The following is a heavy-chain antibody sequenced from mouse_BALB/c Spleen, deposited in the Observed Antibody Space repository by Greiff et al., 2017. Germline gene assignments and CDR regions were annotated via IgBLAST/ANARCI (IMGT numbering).Heavy chain of an antibody. Sequence: EVQLQQSGAELVRSGASVKLSCTASGFNIKDYYMHWVKQRPEQGLEWIGWIDPENGDTEYAPKFQGKATMTADTSSNTAYLQLSSLTSEDTAVYYCNAGGYGSSYEAYWGQGTLVTVSA. CDR3: NAGGYGSSYEAY. CDR2: IDPENGDT. V-gene: IGHV14-4*02. CDR1: GFNIKDYY. D-gene: IGHD1-1*01. J-gene: IGHJ3*01.